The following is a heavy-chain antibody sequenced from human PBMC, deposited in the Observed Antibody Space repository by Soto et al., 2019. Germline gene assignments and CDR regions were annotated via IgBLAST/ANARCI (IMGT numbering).Heavy chain of an antibody. CDR3: ARDSYYYDSSGYYPGFDAFDI. V-gene: IGHV1-69*01. CDR1: GGTFSSYA. CDR2: IIPIFGTA. J-gene: IGHJ3*02. Sequence: QVQLVQSGAEVKKPGSSVKVSCKASGGTFSSYAISWVRQAPGQGLEWMGGIIPIFGTANYAQKFQGRVTITADESTSTAYMELSSLRSEDTAVHYCARDSYYYDSSGYYPGFDAFDIWGQGTMVTVSS. D-gene: IGHD3-22*01.